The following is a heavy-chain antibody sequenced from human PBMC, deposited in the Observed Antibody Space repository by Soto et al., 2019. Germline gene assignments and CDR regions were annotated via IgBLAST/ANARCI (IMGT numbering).Heavy chain of an antibody. Sequence: GGSLRLSCAASGFTVSSNYMSWVRQAPGKGLEWVSVIYSGGSTYYADSVKGRFTISRDNSKNTLYLQMNSLRAEDTAVYYCARVKVVPAAMRGDYYYYMDVWGKGTTVTVSS. CDR3: ARVKVVPAAMRGDYYYYMDV. V-gene: IGHV3-66*01. CDR2: IYSGGST. D-gene: IGHD2-2*01. J-gene: IGHJ6*03. CDR1: GFTVSSNY.